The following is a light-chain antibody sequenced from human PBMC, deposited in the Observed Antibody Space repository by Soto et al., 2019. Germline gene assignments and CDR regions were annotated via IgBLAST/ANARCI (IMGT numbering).Light chain of an antibody. Sequence: EIVLTQSPATLSLSPGERATLSCRASQSVSSYLAWYQQKPGQAPRLLIYDASNRATGIPARFSGSGSGTDFTLTISSLEPEDFAFYYCQQRSNWPGAFGPGTKVDIK. CDR2: DAS. CDR3: QQRSNWPGA. V-gene: IGKV3-11*01. CDR1: QSVSSY. J-gene: IGKJ3*01.